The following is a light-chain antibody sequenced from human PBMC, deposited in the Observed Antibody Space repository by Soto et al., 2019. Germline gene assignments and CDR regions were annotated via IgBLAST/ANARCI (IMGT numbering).Light chain of an antibody. V-gene: IGKV3-15*01. J-gene: IGKJ2*01. Sequence: EIVMTQSPATLSLSPGERATLSCRASQSVSRNLAWYQQKPGQPPRLLIYDASTRATGVPARFGGSGSGTECTLTISGLQSGDFAVYYCQQYGDWPPDTFGQGTKVEI. CDR3: QQYGDWPPDT. CDR2: DAS. CDR1: QSVSRN.